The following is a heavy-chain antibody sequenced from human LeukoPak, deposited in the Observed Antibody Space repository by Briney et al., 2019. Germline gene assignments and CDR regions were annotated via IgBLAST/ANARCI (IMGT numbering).Heavy chain of an antibody. CDR1: GDFITASY. CDR2: VYYSGST. V-gene: IGHV4-59*01. CDR3: ATNTGTVFDY. Sequence: SETLSLTCTVSGDFITASYWSWIRQPPGKGLEWIGYVYYSGSTEYNPSLRSQVTISLEMSKHQFSLNVTSVTAADTAVYYCATNTGTVFDYWGQGALVTVSS. D-gene: IGHD7-27*01. J-gene: IGHJ4*02.